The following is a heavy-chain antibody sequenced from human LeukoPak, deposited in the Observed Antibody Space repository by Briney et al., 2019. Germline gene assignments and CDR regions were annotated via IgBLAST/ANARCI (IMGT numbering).Heavy chain of an antibody. CDR1: GFTFSSYS. D-gene: IGHD2-15*01. Sequence: GGSLRLSCAASGFTFSSYSMNWVRQAPGKGLEWVSYISSSSSTIYYADSVKGRFTISRDNAKNTQYLQINSLRVEDTAVYYCARSLRSPRYCIDDTCYFDYWGQGTLVTVSS. CDR3: ARSLRSPRYCIDDTCYFDY. V-gene: IGHV3-48*01. CDR2: ISSSSSTI. J-gene: IGHJ4*02.